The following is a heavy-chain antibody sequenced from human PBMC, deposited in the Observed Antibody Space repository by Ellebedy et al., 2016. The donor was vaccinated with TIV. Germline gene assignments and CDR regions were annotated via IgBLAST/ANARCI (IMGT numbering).Heavy chain of an antibody. Sequence: PGGSLRLSCAASGLTFSSHAMSWVRQAPGKGLEWVSSISGSGGNTYYADSVQGRFTISRDNSKNTLYLQMKSLRAEDTAVYYCARDPVGVGPAFDIWGQGTMVTVSS. CDR2: ISGSGGNT. CDR3: ARDPVGVGPAFDI. V-gene: IGHV3-23*01. CDR1: GLTFSSHA. D-gene: IGHD4-23*01. J-gene: IGHJ3*02.